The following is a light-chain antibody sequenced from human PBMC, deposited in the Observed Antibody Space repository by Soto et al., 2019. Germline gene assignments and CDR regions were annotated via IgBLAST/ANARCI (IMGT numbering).Light chain of an antibody. CDR3: QQSYSTPKIT. CDR2: AAF. Sequence: DIQMTQSPSSLSASVGDRVTITCRASQSISSYLNLYQQKPGKAPKLLIYAAFSLQSAVPSRFSGRGSGTDFTLTISSLQPEDFATYYCQQSYSTPKITFGQGTRLEIK. CDR1: QSISSY. V-gene: IGKV1-39*01. J-gene: IGKJ5*01.